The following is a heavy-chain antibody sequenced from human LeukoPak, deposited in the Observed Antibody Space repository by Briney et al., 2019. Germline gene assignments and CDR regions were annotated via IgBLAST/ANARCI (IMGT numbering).Heavy chain of an antibody. Sequence: SETLSLTCTVSGGSISSSSYYWGWIRQPPGKGREWIGSIYYSGSTYYNPSLKSRVTISVDTSKNQFSLKLSSVTAADTAVYYCARHPSPYCGGDCYYYYWGQGTLVTVSS. V-gene: IGHV4-39*01. CDR1: GGSISSSSYY. CDR3: ARHPSPYCGGDCYYYY. J-gene: IGHJ4*02. D-gene: IGHD2-21*01. CDR2: IYYSGST.